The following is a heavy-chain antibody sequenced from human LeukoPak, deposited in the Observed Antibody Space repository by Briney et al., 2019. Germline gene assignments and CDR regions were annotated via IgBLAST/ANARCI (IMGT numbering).Heavy chain of an antibody. D-gene: IGHD6-13*01. CDR1: GGSISSSNW. J-gene: IGHJ4*02. Sequence: SETLSLTCAVSGGSISSSNWWSWVRQPPGKGLEWIGEIYHSGSTNYNPSLKSRVTISVDKSKNQFSLKLSSVTAADTAVYYCARDSAGYSSNSDYWGQGTLVTVSS. V-gene: IGHV4-4*02. CDR3: ARDSAGYSSNSDY. CDR2: IYHSGST.